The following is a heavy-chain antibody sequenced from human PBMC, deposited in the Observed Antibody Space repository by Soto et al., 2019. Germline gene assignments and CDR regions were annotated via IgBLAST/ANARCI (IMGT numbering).Heavy chain of an antibody. CDR2: LAYDGGNK. D-gene: IGHD3-10*01. Sequence: PGGSLRLSCAASGFTFSTYAMHWVRQAPGKGLEWVAVLAYDGGNKFYAKSVKGRFTISRDNSKNTLYLQMNSLRPEDTAVYYCARDMEARYYFDYWGQGTLVTVSS. V-gene: IGHV3-30-3*01. CDR1: GFTFSTYA. J-gene: IGHJ4*02. CDR3: ARDMEARYYFDY.